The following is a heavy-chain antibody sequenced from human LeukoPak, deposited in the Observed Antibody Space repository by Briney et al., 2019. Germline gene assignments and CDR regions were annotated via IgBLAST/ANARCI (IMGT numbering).Heavy chain of an antibody. CDR2: VSYEGKSQ. CDR1: GFTFSGYA. CDR3: AKEGTAQISTWYDY. Sequence: GGSLRLSCAASGFTFSGYAIHWVRQAPGKGLEWVAVVSYEGKSQYYADSVRGRFTISRDNSKNTLYLQMNSLRGEDAAVYYCAKEGTAQISTWYDYWGQGTLVTVSS. J-gene: IGHJ4*02. V-gene: IGHV3-30*04. D-gene: IGHD6-13*01.